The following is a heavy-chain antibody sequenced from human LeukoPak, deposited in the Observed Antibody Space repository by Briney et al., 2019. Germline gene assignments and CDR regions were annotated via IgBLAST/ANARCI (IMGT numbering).Heavy chain of an antibody. D-gene: IGHD1-26*01. CDR2: IRWDRGTV. CDR3: ARGIDSSGTYSGWGFHLRY. Sequence: PGRSLRLSCAASGFTFDDYATHWVRQAPGKGLEWVSGIRWDRGTVGYAGSVKGRFTISRDNAKSSVYLQMNSLRAEDAALYYCARGIDSSGTYSGWGFHLRYWGQGTLVTVSS. CDR1: GFTFDDYA. J-gene: IGHJ4*02. V-gene: IGHV3-9*01.